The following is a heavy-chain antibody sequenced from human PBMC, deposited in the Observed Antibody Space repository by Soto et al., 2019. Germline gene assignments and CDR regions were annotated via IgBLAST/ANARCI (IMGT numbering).Heavy chain of an antibody. J-gene: IGHJ4*02. CDR2: ISGSGGST. CDR3: AKTTYYDSSGYYYFDY. Sequence: HPGGSLRLSCAASGFTISSRDNHAMSWVRQAPGKGLEWVSAISGSGGSTYYADSVKGRFTISRDNSKNTLYLQMDSLRAEDTAVYYCAKTTYYDSSGYYYFDYWGQGTLVTVSS. CDR1: GFTISSRDNHA. D-gene: IGHD3-22*01. V-gene: IGHV3-23*01.